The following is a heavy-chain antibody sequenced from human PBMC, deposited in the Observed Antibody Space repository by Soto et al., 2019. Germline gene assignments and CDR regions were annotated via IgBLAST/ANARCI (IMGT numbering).Heavy chain of an antibody. D-gene: IGHD1-1*01. Sequence: QITLKESGPTLVKPTQSLTLTCTFSGFSLSTSGVGVGWIRQPPGKALEWLALIYWDDDKRYSPSLKSRLTITKDTSKNQVVLTMTNMDPVDTATYYCAETEGWNDGFRWFDPWGQGTLVTVSS. CDR3: AETEGWNDGFRWFDP. J-gene: IGHJ5*02. CDR2: IYWDDDK. CDR1: GFSLSTSGVG. V-gene: IGHV2-5*02.